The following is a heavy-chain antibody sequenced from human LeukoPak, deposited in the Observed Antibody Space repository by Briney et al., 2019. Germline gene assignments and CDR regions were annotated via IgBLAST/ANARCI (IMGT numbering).Heavy chain of an antibody. CDR3: AKVPNYYGSGSYTEYYFDY. CDR1: GFTFSSYG. J-gene: IGHJ4*02. V-gene: IGHV3-30*18. Sequence: GGSLRLSCAASGFTFSSYGMHWVRQAPGKGLEWVAVISYDGSNKYYADSVKGRFTISRDNSKNTLYLQMNSPRAEDTAVYYCAKVPNYYGSGSYTEYYFDYWGQGTLVTVSS. D-gene: IGHD3-10*01. CDR2: ISYDGSNK.